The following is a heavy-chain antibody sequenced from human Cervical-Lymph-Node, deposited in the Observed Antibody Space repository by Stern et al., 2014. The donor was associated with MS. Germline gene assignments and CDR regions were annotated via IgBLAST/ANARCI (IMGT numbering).Heavy chain of an antibody. CDR1: GFTVSKNY. Sequence: EVQLVESGGGLIQPGGPLRLSCAAPGFTVSKNYMSWVRQAPGQGLERVSLIYTDGSTYSAGSVKGRFTISRDSSKSMLFLQMNSLRAEDTAMYYCARAIFGVNTAAMAPDAFDSWGQGTMVTVSS. J-gene: IGHJ3*01. V-gene: IGHV3-53*01. D-gene: IGHD3-3*01. CDR2: IYTDGST. CDR3: ARAIFGVNTAAMAPDAFDS.